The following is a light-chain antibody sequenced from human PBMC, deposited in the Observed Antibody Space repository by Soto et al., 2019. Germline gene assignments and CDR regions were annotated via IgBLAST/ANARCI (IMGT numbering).Light chain of an antibody. J-gene: IGKJ4*01. CDR3: QYLNSFPLT. CDR1: QSVSSSY. CDR2: GAS. V-gene: IGKV3-20*01. Sequence: EIVLTQSPGTLSLSPGERATLSCRASQSVSSSYLAWYQQKPGQAPRLLIYGASSRATGIPDRFSGSGSGTDFTLTISRLEPEDFATYYCQYLNSFPLTFGGGTKVEIK.